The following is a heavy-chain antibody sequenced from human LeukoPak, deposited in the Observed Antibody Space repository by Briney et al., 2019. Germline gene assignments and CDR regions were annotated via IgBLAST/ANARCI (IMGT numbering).Heavy chain of an antibody. CDR1: GFTFSSYA. J-gene: IGHJ4*02. Sequence: GGSLRLSCAASGFTFSSYAMSWVRQAPGKGLEWVSAISGSGGSTYYADSVKGRFTISRGNSKNTLYLQMNSLRAEDTAVYYCAKTTQIVVVPAAVDYWGQGTLVTVSS. CDR2: ISGSGGST. CDR3: AKTTQIVVVPAAVDY. V-gene: IGHV3-23*01. D-gene: IGHD2-2*01.